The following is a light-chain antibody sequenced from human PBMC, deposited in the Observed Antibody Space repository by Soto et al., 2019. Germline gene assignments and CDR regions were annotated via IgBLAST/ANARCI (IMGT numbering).Light chain of an antibody. CDR1: QSVNSNY. CDR2: GAS. J-gene: IGKJ1*01. CDR3: QQYGSSPKT. Sequence: EIVLTQSPGTLSLSPGERATLSCRASQSVNSNYLAWYQQRPGQSPRLLIYGASSRATGIPDRFSGSGSGTDFTLAISRLEPEDFAVYYCQQYGSSPKTFGQGTKVEIK. V-gene: IGKV3-20*01.